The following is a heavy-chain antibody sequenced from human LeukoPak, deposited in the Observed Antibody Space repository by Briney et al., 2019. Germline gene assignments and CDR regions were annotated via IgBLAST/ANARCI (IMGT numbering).Heavy chain of an antibody. Sequence: PGGSLRLSCAASGFTFSSNGMGWVRQAPGKGLEWVSGISATTGGTYYADSVKGRFTISRDNAKNSLYLQMNSLRAEDTAVYYCATSSAYYYFDFDYWGQGTLVTVSS. D-gene: IGHD3-22*01. CDR1: GFTFSSNG. CDR3: ATSSAYYYFDFDY. CDR2: ISATTGGT. V-gene: IGHV3-23*01. J-gene: IGHJ4*02.